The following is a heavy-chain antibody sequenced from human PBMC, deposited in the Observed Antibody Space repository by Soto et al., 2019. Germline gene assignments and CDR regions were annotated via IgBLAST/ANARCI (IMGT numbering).Heavy chain of an antibody. J-gene: IGHJ3*02. CDR3: ARPITSPDHLDI. CDR2: ISAYNGNT. CDR1: GYTFTNYG. Sequence: QVQLVQSGAEVKKPGASVKVSCKASGYTFTNYGISWVRQAPGRGLEWMGWISAYNGNTDYVQKLQGRVTMTTDTSTSTAYMELRRLRSDDTAVYYCARPITSPDHLDIWGQGTMVTVSS. D-gene: IGHD1-20*01. V-gene: IGHV1-18*01.